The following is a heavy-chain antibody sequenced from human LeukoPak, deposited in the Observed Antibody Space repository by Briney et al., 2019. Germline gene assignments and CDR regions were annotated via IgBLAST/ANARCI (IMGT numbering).Heavy chain of an antibody. J-gene: IGHJ2*01. CDR2: ISSNGGRT. Sequence: GGSLRLSCAASGFTPSIYAMHWVRQAPRKGLEYVSAISSNGGRTNYANSVKGRFTISRDNSKRTLYLQMGILRAEDMAVYYCARAASDFWSGSQLHSYWYFDLWGRGTLVTVSS. CDR3: ARAASDFWSGSQLHSYWYFDL. D-gene: IGHD3-3*01. CDR1: GFTPSIYA. V-gene: IGHV3-64*01.